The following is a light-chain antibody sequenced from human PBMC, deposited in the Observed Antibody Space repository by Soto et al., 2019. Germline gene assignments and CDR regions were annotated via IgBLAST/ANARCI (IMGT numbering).Light chain of an antibody. CDR3: QQYNTYSWT. Sequence: DIQMTQFPSTLSASVGDRVTITCRASQSISNRLAWFQQKSGEAPNLLIHKASSLESGGPSRFSGSRSGTAFTLTISSLQPDDFATYYCQQYNTYSWTFGQGTKVEIK. CDR2: KAS. V-gene: IGKV1-5*03. J-gene: IGKJ1*01. CDR1: QSISNR.